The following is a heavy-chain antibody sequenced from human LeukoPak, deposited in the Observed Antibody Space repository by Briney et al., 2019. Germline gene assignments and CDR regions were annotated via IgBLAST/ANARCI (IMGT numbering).Heavy chain of an antibody. V-gene: IGHV3-20*04. D-gene: IGHD2-8*01. Sequence: PGGSLRLSCAASGFTFSTYYMNWVRQAPGKGLEWVSGINWNGGNTGYADSVKGRFTISRDNVKNSLYLQMNSLRAEDTALYYCARAPGVRYYYYMDVWGKGTTVTVS. CDR2: INWNGGNT. CDR1: GFTFSTYY. J-gene: IGHJ6*03. CDR3: ARAPGVRYYYYMDV.